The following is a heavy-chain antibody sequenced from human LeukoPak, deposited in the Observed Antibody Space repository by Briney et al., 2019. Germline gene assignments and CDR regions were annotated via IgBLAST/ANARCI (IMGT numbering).Heavy chain of an antibody. CDR3: ARQHYVFCLPADY. V-gene: IGHV3-48*03. D-gene: IGHD3-3*01. Sequence: GGSLRLSRAASGFTFSSHEMNWVRQAPGKGLEWVSYISSSGSMIYYADSVKGRFTISRDNAKNSLYLQMNSLRAEDTAVYYCARQHYVFCLPADYWGRGPLVTVSS. J-gene: IGHJ4*02. CDR1: GFTFSSHE. CDR2: ISSSGSMI.